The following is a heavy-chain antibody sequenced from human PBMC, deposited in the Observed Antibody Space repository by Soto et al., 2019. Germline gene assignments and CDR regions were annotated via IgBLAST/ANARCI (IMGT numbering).Heavy chain of an antibody. D-gene: IGHD6-19*01. CDR3: ARDPVEQWLGAFDI. J-gene: IGHJ3*02. V-gene: IGHV3-30-3*01. CDR1: GFTFSSYA. Sequence: GGSLRLSCAASGFTFSSYAMHWVRQAPGKGLEWVAVISYDGSNKYYADSVKGRFTISRDNSKNTLYLQMNSLRAEDTAVYYCARDPVEQWLGAFDIWGQGTMVTVSS. CDR2: ISYDGSNK.